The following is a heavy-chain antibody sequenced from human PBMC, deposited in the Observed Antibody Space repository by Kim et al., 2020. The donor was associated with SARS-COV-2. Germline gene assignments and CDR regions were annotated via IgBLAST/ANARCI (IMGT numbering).Heavy chain of an antibody. CDR3: ARDLGKQQLATYYYYGMDV. D-gene: IGHD6-13*01. V-gene: IGHV7-4-1*02. Sequence: ASVKVSCKASGYTFTSYAMNWVRQAPGQGLEWMGWINTNTGNPTYAQGFTGRFVFSLDTSVSTAYLQISSLKAEDTAVYYCARDLGKQQLATYYYYGMDVWGQGTTVTVSS. CDR2: INTNTGNP. CDR1: GYTFTSYA. J-gene: IGHJ6*02.